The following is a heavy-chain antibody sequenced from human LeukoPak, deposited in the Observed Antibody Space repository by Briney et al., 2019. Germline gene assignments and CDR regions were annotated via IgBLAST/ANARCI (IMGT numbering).Heavy chain of an antibody. CDR1: GGSFSGYY. V-gene: IGHV4-59*01. D-gene: IGHD4-17*01. CDR2: IYYSGST. CDR3: ARDVTTVTRLDNWFDP. J-gene: IGHJ5*02. Sequence: SETLSLTCAVYGGSFSGYYWSWIRQPPGKGLEWIGYIYYSGSTNYNPSLKSRVTISVDTSKNQFSLKLSSVTAADTAVYYCARDVTTVTRLDNWFDPWGQGTLVTVSS.